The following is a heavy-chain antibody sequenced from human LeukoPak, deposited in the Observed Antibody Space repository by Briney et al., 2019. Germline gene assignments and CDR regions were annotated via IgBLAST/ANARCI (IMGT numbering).Heavy chain of an antibody. J-gene: IGHJ4*02. CDR3: GSPRRGY. CDR2: ISSSSSYI. Sequence: GGSLRLSCAAPGFTFSSYSMNWVRQAPGKGLEWVSSISSSSSYIYYADSVRGRFTMSRDNAKNSLYLQMNSLRAEDTAVYFCGSPRRGYWGQGTLVTVSS. V-gene: IGHV3-21*01. CDR1: GFTFSSYS.